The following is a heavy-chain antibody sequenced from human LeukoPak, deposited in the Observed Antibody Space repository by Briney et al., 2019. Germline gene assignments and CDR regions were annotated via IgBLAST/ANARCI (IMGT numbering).Heavy chain of an antibody. CDR2: ISGSGGST. CDR1: GFTFSSYA. Sequence: PGGSLRLSCTASGFTFSSYAMSWVRQAPGKGLEWVSAISGSGGSTYYADSVKGRFTISRDNAKNSLYLQMNSLRAEDSAVYYCASSLFGVVAPGYWGQGTLVTVSS. D-gene: IGHD3-3*01. CDR3: ASSLFGVVAPGY. V-gene: IGHV3-23*01. J-gene: IGHJ4*02.